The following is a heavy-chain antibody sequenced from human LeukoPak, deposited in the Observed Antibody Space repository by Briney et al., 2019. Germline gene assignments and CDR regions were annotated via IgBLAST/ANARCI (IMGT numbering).Heavy chain of an antibody. Sequence: PSETLSLTCTVSGGPISTYHWIWIRKFPGKGLEWIGYVQSTGNRNYNPSLKSRINMSVDTSKNQISLHLNSVTAAGTAVYYCARDKEHSYGRYFAYWGQGTLVTVSS. CDR3: ARDKEHSYGRYFAY. CDR1: GGPISTYH. D-gene: IGHD5-18*01. CDR2: VQSTGNR. J-gene: IGHJ4*02. V-gene: IGHV4-59*03.